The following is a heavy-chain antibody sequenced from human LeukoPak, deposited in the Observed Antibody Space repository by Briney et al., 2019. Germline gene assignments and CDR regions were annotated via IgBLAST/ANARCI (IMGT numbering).Heavy chain of an antibody. CDR1: GFTFSSYW. CDR3: ALTARSWPYYFDY. D-gene: IGHD2-15*01. Sequence: PEGSLRLSCAASGFTFSSYWMHWVRQAPGKGLVWVSRINSDGSSTSYADSVKGRFTISRDNAKNTLYLQMNSLRAEDTAVYYCALTARSWPYYFDYWGQGTLVTVSS. J-gene: IGHJ4*02. CDR2: INSDGSST. V-gene: IGHV3-74*01.